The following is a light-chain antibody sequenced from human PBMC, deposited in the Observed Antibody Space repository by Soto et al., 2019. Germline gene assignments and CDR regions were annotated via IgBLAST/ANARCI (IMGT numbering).Light chain of an antibody. CDR2: GAS. Sequence: EIVLTQSPGTLSLSQGERATLSGRASKRVSSGNLAGYQQKPGQAPRLLIYGASSRATGIPDRFSGSGSGTDFTLTISRLEPEDFAVYYCQQYDNSPLTFGGGTKVEIK. V-gene: IGKV3-20*01. J-gene: IGKJ4*01. CDR1: KRVSSGN. CDR3: QQYDNSPLT.